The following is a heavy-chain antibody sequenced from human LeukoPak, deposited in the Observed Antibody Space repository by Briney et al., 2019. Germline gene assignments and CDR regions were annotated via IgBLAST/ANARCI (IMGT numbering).Heavy chain of an antibody. CDR1: GGSISSGGYY. V-gene: IGHV4-31*03. CDR3: ARSLGYSGSWPESWFDP. D-gene: IGHD6-13*01. CDR2: IYYSGST. Sequence: PSETLSLTCTVSGGSISSGGYYWSWIRQHRGKGLEWIGYIYYSGSTYYNPSLKSRVTISVDTSKNQFSLKLSSVTAADTAVYYCARSLGYSGSWPESWFDPWGQGTLVTVSS. J-gene: IGHJ5*02.